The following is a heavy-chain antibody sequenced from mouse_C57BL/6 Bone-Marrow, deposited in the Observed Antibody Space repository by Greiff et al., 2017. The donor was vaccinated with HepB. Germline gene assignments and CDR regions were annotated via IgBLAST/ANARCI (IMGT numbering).Heavy chain of an antibody. Sequence: EVHLVESGGGLVKPGGSLKLSCAASGFTFSSYAMSWVRQTPEKRLEWVATISDGGSYTYYPDNVKGRFTISRDNAKNNLYLQMSHLKSEDTAMYYCARDLDGYYGFAWFAYWGQGTLVTVSA. V-gene: IGHV5-4*01. CDR1: GFTFSSYA. J-gene: IGHJ3*01. CDR3: ARDLDGYYGFAWFAY. CDR2: ISDGGSYT. D-gene: IGHD2-3*01.